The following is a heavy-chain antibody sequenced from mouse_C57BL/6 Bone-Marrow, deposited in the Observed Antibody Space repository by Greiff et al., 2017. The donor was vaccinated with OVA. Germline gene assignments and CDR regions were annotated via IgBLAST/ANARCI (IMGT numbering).Heavy chain of an antibody. V-gene: IGHV1-26*01. Sequence: EVQLQQSGPELVKPGASVKISCKASGYTFTDYYMNWVKQSHGKSLEWIGDINPNNGGTSYNQKFKGKATLTVDKSSSTAYMELRSLTSEDSAVYYCARLGYGSSPWFAYWGQGTLVTVSA. CDR2: INPNNGGT. D-gene: IGHD1-1*01. CDR1: GYTFTDYY. J-gene: IGHJ3*01. CDR3: ARLGYGSSPWFAY.